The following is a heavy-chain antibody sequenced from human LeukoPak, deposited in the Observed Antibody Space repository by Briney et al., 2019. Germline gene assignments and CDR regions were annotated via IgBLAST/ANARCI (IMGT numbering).Heavy chain of an antibody. CDR1: GFTFSTYS. CDR3: ARKGGYYDYVWGSYRPEYFQH. J-gene: IGHJ1*01. CDR2: IGSSGTTV. Sequence: GGSLRLSCAASGFTFSTYSMNWVRQAPGKGLEWVSYIGSSGTTVYYADSVKGRFTISRDNAKNSLYLQMNSLRAEDTAVYYCARKGGYYDYVWGSYRPEYFQHWGQGTLVTVSS. V-gene: IGHV3-48*04. D-gene: IGHD3-16*02.